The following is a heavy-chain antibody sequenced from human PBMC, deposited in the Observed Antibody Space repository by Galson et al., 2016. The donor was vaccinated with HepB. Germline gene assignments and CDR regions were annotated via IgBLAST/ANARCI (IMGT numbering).Heavy chain of an antibody. CDR1: GFTFSSQS. Sequence: SLRLSCAASGFTFSSQSMNWVRQAPGKGLEWVSSISSRSSYIYYADSVKGRFIISRDNAKNSLYLQMNSLRAEDTAVYYCAKSGIAAALDYWGQGTLVTVSS. CDR2: ISSRSSYI. D-gene: IGHD6-13*01. CDR3: AKSGIAAALDY. J-gene: IGHJ4*02. V-gene: IGHV3-21*01.